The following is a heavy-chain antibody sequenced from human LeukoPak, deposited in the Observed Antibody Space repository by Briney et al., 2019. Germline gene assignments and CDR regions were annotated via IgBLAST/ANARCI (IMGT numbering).Heavy chain of an antibody. V-gene: IGHV3-23*01. Sequence: GSLSLSCAASGFPFSSYAMSWVRQAPGKGLEWVSAISGSGGSTYYADSVKGRFTISRDNSKNTLYLQMNSLRAEDTAVYYCAKGRGTGVTTPGAFDIWGQGTMVTVSS. CDR1: GFPFSSYA. J-gene: IGHJ3*02. D-gene: IGHD1-26*01. CDR3: AKGRGTGVTTPGAFDI. CDR2: ISGSGGST.